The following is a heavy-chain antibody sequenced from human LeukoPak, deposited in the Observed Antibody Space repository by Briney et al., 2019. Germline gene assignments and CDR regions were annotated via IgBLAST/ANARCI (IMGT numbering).Heavy chain of an antibody. V-gene: IGHV1-69*02. CDR3: ARSISSGNKLPPTYDAFDI. CDR2: IIPILGIA. Sequence: SVKVSCKASGYSFIAYYIHWVRQAPGQGLEWMGRIIPILGIANYAQKFQGRVTITADKSTSTAYMELSSLRSEDTAVYYCARSISSGNKLPPTYDAFDIWGQGTMVTVSS. CDR1: GYSFIAYY. D-gene: IGHD3-22*01. J-gene: IGHJ3*02.